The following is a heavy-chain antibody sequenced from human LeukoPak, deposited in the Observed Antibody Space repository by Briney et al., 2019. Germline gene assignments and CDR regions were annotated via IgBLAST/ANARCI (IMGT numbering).Heavy chain of an antibody. Sequence: ASVKVSCKASGYTFTSYGISWVGQAPGQGVEWMGWISAYNGNTNYAQKLQGRVTMTTDTSTSTAYMELRSLRSDDTAVYYCARATLRYFDWSPYYFDYWGQGTLVTVSS. CDR2: ISAYNGNT. J-gene: IGHJ4*02. CDR3: ARATLRYFDWSPYYFDY. CDR1: GYTFTSYG. D-gene: IGHD3-9*01. V-gene: IGHV1-18*01.